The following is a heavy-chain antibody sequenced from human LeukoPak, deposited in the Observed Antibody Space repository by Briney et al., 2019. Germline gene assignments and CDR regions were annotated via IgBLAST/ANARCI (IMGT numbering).Heavy chain of an antibody. CDR1: GYTFTGYY. Sequence: ASVKVSCEASGYTFTGYYMHWVRQATGQGLEWMGWMNPNSGNTGYAQKFQGRVTMTRNTSISTAYMELSSLRSEDTAVYYCARGRMTTKKAFDYWGQGTLVTVSS. V-gene: IGHV1-8*02. D-gene: IGHD5-24*01. J-gene: IGHJ4*02. CDR3: ARGRMTTKKAFDY. CDR2: MNPNSGNT.